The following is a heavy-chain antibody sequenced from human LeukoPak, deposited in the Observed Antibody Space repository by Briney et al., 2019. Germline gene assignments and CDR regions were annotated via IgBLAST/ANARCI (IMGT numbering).Heavy chain of an antibody. CDR2: INHSGST. J-gene: IGHJ4*02. V-gene: IGHV4-34*01. CDR1: GGTFSGYY. CDR3: ARGFNDILTGYYYFDY. D-gene: IGHD3-9*01. Sequence: PSETLSLTCAVNGGTFSGYYWSWIRQPPGKGLEWIGEINHSGSTNYNPSLKSRVTISVDTSKNQFSLKLSSVTAADTAVYYCARGFNDILTGYYYFDYWGQGTLVTVSS.